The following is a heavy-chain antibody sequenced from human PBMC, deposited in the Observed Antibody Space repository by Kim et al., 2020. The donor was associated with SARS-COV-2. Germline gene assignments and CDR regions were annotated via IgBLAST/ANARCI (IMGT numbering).Heavy chain of an antibody. CDR3: ATKTDNWYFDL. CDR2: T. V-gene: IGHV4-59*01. J-gene: IGHJ2*01. Sequence: TNYNPSLKSRVTISVYTSKNQFSLKLSSVTAADTAVYYCATKTDNWYFDLWGRGTLVTVSS.